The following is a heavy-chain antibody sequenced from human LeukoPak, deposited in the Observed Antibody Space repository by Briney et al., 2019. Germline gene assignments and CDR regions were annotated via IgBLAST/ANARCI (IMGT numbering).Heavy chain of an antibody. J-gene: IGHJ4*02. CDR1: GFTFSSSW. CDR2: INTDGSTT. Sequence: GGSLRLSCAASGFTFSSSWMHWVRQAPGKGLVWVSRINTDGSTTNYADSVKGRFTISRDNAKNTLYLQMNSLRAEDTAVYYCARVQEMMRSENWGQGTLVTVSS. V-gene: IGHV3-74*01. CDR3: ARVQEMMRSEN. D-gene: IGHD5-24*01.